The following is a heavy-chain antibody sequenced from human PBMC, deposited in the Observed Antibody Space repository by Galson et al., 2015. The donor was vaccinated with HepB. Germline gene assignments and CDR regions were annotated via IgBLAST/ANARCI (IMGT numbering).Heavy chain of an antibody. Sequence: SETLSLTCTVSGGSISRSGYYWGWIRQPPGKGLEWIGSIYYSGSTYYNPSLKSRVTISVDTSKNQFSLKLSSVTAADTAVYYCARHGGGDINLMVAIMFFDYWGQGTLVTVSS. J-gene: IGHJ4*02. CDR1: GGSISRSGYY. CDR2: IYYSGST. V-gene: IGHV4-39*01. D-gene: IGHD3-22*01. CDR3: ARHGGGDINLMVAIMFFDY.